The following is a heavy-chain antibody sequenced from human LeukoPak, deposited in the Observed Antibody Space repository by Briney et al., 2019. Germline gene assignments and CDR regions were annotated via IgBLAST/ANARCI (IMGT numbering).Heavy chain of an antibody. D-gene: IGHD1-26*01. J-gene: IGHJ6*03. CDR1: GYSFTSYW. CDR2: IYPGDSDT. Sequence: GESLKISCKGSGYSFTSYWIGWVRQMPGKGLEWMGIIYPGDSDTRYSPSFQGQVTISADKSISTAYLQWSSLKASDTAMYYCATSWSYQTRYYYYYMDVWGKGTTVTVSS. CDR3: ATSWSYQTRYYYYYMDV. V-gene: IGHV5-51*01.